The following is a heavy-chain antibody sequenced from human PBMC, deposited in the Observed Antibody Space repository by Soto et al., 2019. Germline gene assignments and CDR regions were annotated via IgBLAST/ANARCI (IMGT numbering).Heavy chain of an antibody. Sequence: ASVKVSCKASGGTFSSYAISWVRQAPGQGLEWMGGIIPIFGTANYAQKFQGRVTITADKSTSTAYMELSSLRSEDTAVYYCASSKDCSSTSCYEPLDYYYYGMDVWGQGTTVTVSS. V-gene: IGHV1-69*06. CDR3: ASSKDCSSTSCYEPLDYYYYGMDV. CDR2: IIPIFGTA. D-gene: IGHD2-2*01. J-gene: IGHJ6*02. CDR1: GGTFSSYA.